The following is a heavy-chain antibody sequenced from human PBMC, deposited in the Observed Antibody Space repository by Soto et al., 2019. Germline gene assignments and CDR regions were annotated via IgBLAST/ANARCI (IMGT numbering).Heavy chain of an antibody. D-gene: IGHD3-10*01. V-gene: IGHV4-4*02. CDR2: IYHIGST. Sequence: QVQLQESGPGLVKPSGPLSLTCAVSGGSISSSNWWSWVRRPPGKGMKWIREIYHIGSTNYVPCLKSRVSISVDKSRNQFCLTLSSVTAADTAVYYCARRWGEGRVDYWGQGTLVTVSS. CDR1: GGSISSSNW. J-gene: IGHJ4*02. CDR3: ARRWGEGRVDY.